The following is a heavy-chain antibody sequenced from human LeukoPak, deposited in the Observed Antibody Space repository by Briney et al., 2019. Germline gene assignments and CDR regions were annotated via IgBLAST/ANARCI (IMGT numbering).Heavy chain of an antibody. Sequence: GGSLRLSCAASGFTFSSYAMTWVRQAPGKGLEWVSSIDASGGSTYYADSVKGRFTISRDNSKHTFYLPMNDLRADDRAVYYCAKGSGSGWYGLFALWGQGTLVRVS. V-gene: IGHV3-23*01. CDR3: AKGSGSGWYGLFAL. CDR1: GFTFSSYA. D-gene: IGHD6-19*01. J-gene: IGHJ5*02. CDR2: IDASGGST.